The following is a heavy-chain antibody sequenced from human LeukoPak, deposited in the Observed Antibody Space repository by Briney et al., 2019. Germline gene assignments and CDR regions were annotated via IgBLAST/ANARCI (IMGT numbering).Heavy chain of an antibody. V-gene: IGHV3-33*01. Sequence: AGGPLRLSCAASGFTFSNYGMHWVRQAPGKGLEWVAVIWYDGSNKYHAGSVKGRFTISRDNSKNTLYLQMNSLRAEDTAVYYCATGRGARYCSSTSCYNQYYFDYWGQGTLVSVSS. CDR3: ATGRGARYCSSTSCYNQYYFDY. D-gene: IGHD2-2*02. CDR2: IWYDGSNK. J-gene: IGHJ4*02. CDR1: GFTFSNYG.